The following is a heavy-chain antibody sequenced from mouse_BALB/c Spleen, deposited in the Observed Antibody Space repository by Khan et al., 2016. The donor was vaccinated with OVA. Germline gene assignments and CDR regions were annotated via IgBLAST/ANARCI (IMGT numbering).Heavy chain of an antibody. V-gene: IGHV1S29*02. D-gene: IGHD2-2*01. CDR2: IYPYNGGS. CDR1: GYTFTDYN. Sequence: EVELVESGPEMVKPGASVKISCKASGYTFTDYNMHWVKQSHGKSLEWIGYIYPYNGGSGYNQKFKSKATLTVDNSSSTAYMELRSLTYDDSAVYYCAGDGGYDAFDYWGQGTLVTVSA. CDR3: AGDGGYDAFDY. J-gene: IGHJ3*01.